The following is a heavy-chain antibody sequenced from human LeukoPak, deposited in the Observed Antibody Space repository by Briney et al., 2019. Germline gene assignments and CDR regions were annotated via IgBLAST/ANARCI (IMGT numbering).Heavy chain of an antibody. D-gene: IGHD3-22*01. CDR2: IWYDGSNK. CDR3: ARDGSSGLFVY. J-gene: IGHJ4*02. CDR1: GFTFSSYG. V-gene: IGHV3-33*01. Sequence: GGSLRLSCAASGFTFSSYGMHWVRQAPGKGLEGVAVIWYDGSNKYYADSVKGGFTISRDNSKNALYLQMNSLRAEDTAVYYCARDGSSGLFVYCGQGTPVTAAS.